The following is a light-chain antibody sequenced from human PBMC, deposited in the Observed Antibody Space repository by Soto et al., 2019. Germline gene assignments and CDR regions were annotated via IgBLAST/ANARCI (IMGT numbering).Light chain of an antibody. J-gene: IGLJ2*01. CDR2: DVS. Sequence: QSALTQPASVSGSPGQSITISCTGTSSDVGGYNYVSWYQQHPGKAPKLMIYDVSNRPSGVSNCFSGSKSGNTASLTISGLQAEDEADYYCSSYTSSSTVVFGGGTQLTVL. V-gene: IGLV2-14*01. CDR3: SSYTSSSTVV. CDR1: SSDVGGYNY.